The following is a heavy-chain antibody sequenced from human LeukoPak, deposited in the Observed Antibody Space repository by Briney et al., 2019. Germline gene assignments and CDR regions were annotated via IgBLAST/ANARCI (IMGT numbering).Heavy chain of an antibody. CDR2: TYYRSKWYN. J-gene: IGHJ4*02. CDR3: ARGWNYEDY. V-gene: IGHV6-1*01. D-gene: IGHD1-7*01. CDR1: GDSVSSNSAT. Sequence: SQTLSLTCAISGDSVSSNSATWNWITLSPSRGLECLGRTYYRSKWYNDYAVSVKSRITINPDTSKNQFSLQLNSVTPEDTAVYYCARGWNYEDYWGQGTLVTVSS.